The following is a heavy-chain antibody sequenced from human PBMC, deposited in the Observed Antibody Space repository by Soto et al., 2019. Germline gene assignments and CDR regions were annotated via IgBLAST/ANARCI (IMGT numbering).Heavy chain of an antibody. V-gene: IGHV4-34*01. D-gene: IGHD2-21*02. J-gene: IGHJ4*02. CDR1: GGSFSGYY. Sequence: SETLSLTCAVYGGSFSGYYWSWIRQPPGKGLEWIGEINHSGSTNYNPSLKSRVTISVDTSKNQFSLKLSSVTAADTAVYYCARALLVTAIHRVFDYWGQGTLVTVSS. CDR2: INHSGST. CDR3: ARALLVTAIHRVFDY.